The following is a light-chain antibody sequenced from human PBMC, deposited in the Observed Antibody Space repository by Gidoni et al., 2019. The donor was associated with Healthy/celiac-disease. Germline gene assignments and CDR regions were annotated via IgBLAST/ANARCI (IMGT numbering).Light chain of an antibody. CDR2: GAS. CDR1: QSVSSSS. J-gene: IGKJ2*01. V-gene: IGKV3-20*01. Sequence: EIVLTQSPGTLSLSPGERATRSCRASQSVSSSSLAWYQQKPGQAPRLLIYGASSRATGIPDRFSGSGSGTDFPLTISRLEPADFAVYYCQQYGSSPYTFXQXTKLEIK. CDR3: QQYGSSPYT.